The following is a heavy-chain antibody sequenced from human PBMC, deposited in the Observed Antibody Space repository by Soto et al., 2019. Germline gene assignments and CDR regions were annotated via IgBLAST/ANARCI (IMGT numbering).Heavy chain of an antibody. J-gene: IGHJ2*01. CDR1: GGSISSYY. D-gene: IGHD4-17*01. CDR2: IYYSGST. CDR3: ARNYGGPYWYFDP. Sequence: QVQLQESGPGLVKPSETLSLTCTVSGGSISSYYWSWIRQPPGKGLEWIGYIYYSGSTNYNPSLKRRVPVSVDTSKNQLSLKLSSVTAAHTAVYYCARNYGGPYWYFDPGGRGTLVTVSS. V-gene: IGHV4-59*08.